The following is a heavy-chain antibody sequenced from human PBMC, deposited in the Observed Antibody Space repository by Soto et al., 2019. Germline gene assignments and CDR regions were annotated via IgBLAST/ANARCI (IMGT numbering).Heavy chain of an antibody. D-gene: IGHD3-10*01. J-gene: IGHJ5*02. CDR2: ISGDGEST. V-gene: IGHV3-23*01. CDR3: AKLRWGSDNWFDP. Sequence: EVQLLESGGGLVQPGGSLRLSCAASGFTFSSDVMSWVRQSPGKGLEWVSAISGDGESTYYADSVKGRFTISRDNSKNTLYLQMNSLRAEDTAVYYCAKLRWGSDNWFDPWGQGTLVTVSS. CDR1: GFTFSSDV.